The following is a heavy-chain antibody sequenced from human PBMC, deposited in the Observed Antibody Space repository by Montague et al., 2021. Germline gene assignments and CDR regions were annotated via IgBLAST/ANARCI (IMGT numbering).Heavy chain of an antibody. CDR3: ASSSRVIWLHSFLDY. Sequence: ETLSLTCTVSGGSISSSSYYWGWIRQPPGKGLEWIGSIYNSGSTYYNPSLKSRVTISVDTSKNQFSLKLSSVTAADTAVYYCASSSRVIWLHSFLDYWGQGTLVTVSS. CDR2: IYNSGST. CDR1: GGSISSSSYY. D-gene: IGHD2-21*01. V-gene: IGHV4-39*01. J-gene: IGHJ4*02.